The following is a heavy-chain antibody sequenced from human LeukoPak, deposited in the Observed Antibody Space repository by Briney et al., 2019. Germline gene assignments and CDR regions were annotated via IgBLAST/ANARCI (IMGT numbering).Heavy chain of an antibody. CDR1: GFTFSSYA. CDR2: ISYDGSNK. CDR3: ARGRGTAVVATHCFDP. J-gene: IGHJ5*02. Sequence: PGRSLRLSCAASGFTFSSYAMHWVRQAPGKGLEWVAVISYDGSNKYYADSVKGRFTISRDNSKNTLYLQMNSLRAEDTAVYYCARGRGTAVVATHCFDPWGRGTLVTVSS. D-gene: IGHD2-15*01. V-gene: IGHV3-30*01.